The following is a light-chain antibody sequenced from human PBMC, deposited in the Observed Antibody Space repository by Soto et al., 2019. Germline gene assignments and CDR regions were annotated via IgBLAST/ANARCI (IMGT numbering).Light chain of an antibody. CDR1: SSDVGGYNY. V-gene: IGLV2-14*01. CDR3: NSYTSTSTLGV. CDR2: DVS. J-gene: IGLJ2*01. Sequence: QSALTQPASVSGSPGQSITISCTGASSDVGGYNYVSWYQQHPGKAPKLMIYDVSNRPSGVSNRFSGSKSGNTASLTISGLQAEDEADYYRNSYTSTSTLGVFGGGTKLTVL.